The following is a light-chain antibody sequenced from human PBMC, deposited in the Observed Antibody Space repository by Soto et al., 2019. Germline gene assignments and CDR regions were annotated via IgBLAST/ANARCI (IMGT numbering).Light chain of an antibody. Sequence: QSALTQPRSVSGSPGQSVAISCTGTSSDVGGYNYVSWYQQHPGRAPKLLVYDVSERPSGVPDRFSGSKSGYTASLTISGLKGEDETDYYCCSYAGTTMLRLGGGTKVTVL. CDR1: SSDVGGYNY. V-gene: IGLV2-11*01. CDR3: CSYAGTTMLR. CDR2: DVS. J-gene: IGLJ2*01.